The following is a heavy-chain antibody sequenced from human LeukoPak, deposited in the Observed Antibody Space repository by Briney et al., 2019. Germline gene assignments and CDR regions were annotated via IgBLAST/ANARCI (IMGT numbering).Heavy chain of an antibody. CDR3: AKNNGGYYRFDY. J-gene: IGHJ4*02. CDR1: GFTFSSYA. D-gene: IGHD3-22*01. Sequence: GGSLRLSCTASGFTFSSYAMSWVRQAPGKGLEWVSAISGSGGSTYYADSVKGRFTISRDNSKNTLYLQMNSLRAEDTAVYYCAKNNGGYYRFDYWGQGTLVTVSS. V-gene: IGHV3-23*01. CDR2: ISGSGGST.